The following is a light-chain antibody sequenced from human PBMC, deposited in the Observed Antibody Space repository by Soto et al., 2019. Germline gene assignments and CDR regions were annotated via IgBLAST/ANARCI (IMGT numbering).Light chain of an antibody. CDR1: QSVSSN. CDR2: GAS. V-gene: IGKV3-15*01. J-gene: IGKJ4*01. Sequence: EIVMTQSPATLSVSPGERATLSCRASQSVSSNLAWYQQKPGQAPRLLIYGASTRATGIPARFSGSGSGTELTLTISSLPSEDFAVYYCQQYNNWPPLTFGGGTKVDIK. CDR3: QQYNNWPPLT.